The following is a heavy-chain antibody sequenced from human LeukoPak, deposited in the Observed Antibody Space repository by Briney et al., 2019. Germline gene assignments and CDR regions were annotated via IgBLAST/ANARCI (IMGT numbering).Heavy chain of an antibody. J-gene: IGHJ4*02. D-gene: IGHD3-10*01. V-gene: IGHV4-4*09. Sequence: SETLSLTCTVSGGSISSYYWSWIRQPPGKGLEWIGSIYTSGSTNYKPSLKSRVTISVDTSKNQFSLKLSSVTAADTAVYYCARATKGAGKYYFDYWGQGTLVTVSS. CDR1: GGSISSYY. CDR2: IYTSGST. CDR3: ARATKGAGKYYFDY.